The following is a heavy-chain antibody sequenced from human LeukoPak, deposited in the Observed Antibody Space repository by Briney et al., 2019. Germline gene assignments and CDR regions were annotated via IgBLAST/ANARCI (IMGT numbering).Heavy chain of an antibody. V-gene: IGHV3-23*01. D-gene: IGHD3-22*01. J-gene: IGHJ3*02. CDR1: GFTFSSYA. CDR2: ISGSGGST. Sequence: GGSLRLTCAASGFTFSSYAMSWVRQAPGKGLEWVSAISGSGGSTYYADSVKGRFTISRDNSKNTLYLQMNSLRAEDTAVYYCAKENYYDSSGSPFYDAFDIWGQGTMVTVSS. CDR3: AKENYYDSSGSPFYDAFDI.